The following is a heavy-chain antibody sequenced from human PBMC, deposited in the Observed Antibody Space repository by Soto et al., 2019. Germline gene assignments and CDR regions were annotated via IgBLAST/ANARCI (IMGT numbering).Heavy chain of an antibody. CDR3: ARSEVPDNHRPRYNWFDP. J-gene: IGHJ5*02. CDR1: GGSISSGDYY. Sequence: QVQLQESGPGLVKPSQTLSLTCTVSGGSISSGDYYWSWIRQPPGKGLEWIGYIYYSGSTYYNPSLKSRVTISVDTSKNQFSLKLSSVTAADTAVYYCARSEVPDNHRPRYNWFDPWGQGTLVTVSS. CDR2: IYYSGST. V-gene: IGHV4-30-4*01. D-gene: IGHD2-2*01.